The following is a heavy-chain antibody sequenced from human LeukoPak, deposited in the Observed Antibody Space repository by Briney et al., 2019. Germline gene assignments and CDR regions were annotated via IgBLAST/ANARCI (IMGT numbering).Heavy chain of an antibody. D-gene: IGHD6-13*01. J-gene: IGHJ6*02. CDR1: GGSISSYY. V-gene: IGHV4-59*01. CDR2: IYYSGST. Sequence: SETLSLTCTVSGGSISSYYWSWIRQPPGKGLEWIGYIYYSGSTNYNPSLKSRVTISVDTSKNQFSLKLSSVTAADTAVYYCARAPYSSSWYSYYYYGMDVWGQGTTVTVSS. CDR3: ARAPYSSSWYSYYYYGMDV.